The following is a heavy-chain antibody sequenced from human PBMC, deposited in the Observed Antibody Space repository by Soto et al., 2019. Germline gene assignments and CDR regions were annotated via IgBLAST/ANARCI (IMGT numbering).Heavy chain of an antibody. CDR1: GGSISSSSYY. Sequence: TSETLSLTCTVSGGSISSSSYYWGWIRQPPGKGLEWIGSIYYSGSTYYNPSLKSRVTISVDTSKNQFSLKLSSVTAADTAVYYCARLNCSSTSCYAGYWGQGTLVTVSS. V-gene: IGHV4-39*01. CDR3: ARLNCSSTSCYAGY. J-gene: IGHJ4*02. CDR2: IYYSGST. D-gene: IGHD2-2*01.